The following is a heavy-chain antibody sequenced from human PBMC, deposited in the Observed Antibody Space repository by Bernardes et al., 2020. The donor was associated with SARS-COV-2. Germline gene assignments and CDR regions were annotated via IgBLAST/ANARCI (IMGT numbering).Heavy chain of an antibody. CDR1: GGSIGSYY. CDR2: IYYSGST. Sequence: SETLSLTCTVSGGSIGSYYWAWIRQPPGKGLEWIGYIYYSGSTNYNPSLKSRVTISVDRSQNQFSLNLSSVTPADTAVYYCARDLSHLVRRGFDLWGRGTRVTVSS. V-gene: IGHV4-59*01. D-gene: IGHD3-10*01. J-gene: IGHJ2*01. CDR3: ARDLSHLVRRGFDL.